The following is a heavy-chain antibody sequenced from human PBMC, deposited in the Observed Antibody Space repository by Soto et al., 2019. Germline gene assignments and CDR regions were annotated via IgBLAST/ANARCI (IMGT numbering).Heavy chain of an antibody. CDR2: IGTAGDT. CDR3: ARGRLISLYYFDY. J-gene: IGHJ4*02. D-gene: IGHD2-15*01. V-gene: IGHV3-13*01. CDR1: GFTFSNYD. Sequence: EVQLVESGGGLVQPGGSLRLSCAASGFTFSNYDMHCVRQVTGKGLEWVSTIGTAGDTDYPGYVKGRFTISRENAKNSLYLQMNSLRAEDTAVYYCARGRLISLYYFDYWGQGTLVTVSS.